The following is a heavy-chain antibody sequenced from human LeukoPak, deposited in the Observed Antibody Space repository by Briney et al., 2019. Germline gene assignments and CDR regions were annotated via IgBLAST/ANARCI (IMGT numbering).Heavy chain of an antibody. V-gene: IGHV1-2*02. CDR2: INPTNGDT. D-gene: IGHD5-18*01. Sequence: ASVKVSCKASGYTFSDYYIHWVRQAPGQGLEWMAWINPTNGDTNYAQKFQGRVAMTRDTSISTAYMELTRLISDDTAVYYCARDRSGYSYGEPLDHWGQGTLVIVSS. CDR1: GYTFSDYY. CDR3: ARDRSGYSYGEPLDH. J-gene: IGHJ4*02.